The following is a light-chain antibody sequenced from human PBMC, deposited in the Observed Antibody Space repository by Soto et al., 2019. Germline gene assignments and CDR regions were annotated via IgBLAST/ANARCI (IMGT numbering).Light chain of an antibody. J-gene: IGKJ4*01. CDR3: QQYGSSPLT. CDR2: GAS. CDR1: QSVSSSY. V-gene: IGKV3-20*01. Sequence: EIVLTQSPGTLSLSPGERATLSCRASQSVSSSYLAWYQQKPGQAPTLLIYGASSRATGIPDRFSGSGSGTDFTLTISRLEPEDFAVYYCQQYGSSPLTFGGGTKVDSK.